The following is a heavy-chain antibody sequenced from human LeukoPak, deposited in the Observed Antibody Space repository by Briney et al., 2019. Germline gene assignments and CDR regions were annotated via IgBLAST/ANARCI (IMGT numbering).Heavy chain of an antibody. D-gene: IGHD3-3*01. CDR3: ARWGLYDLWSGYYDYYYYYGMDV. CDR2: ISSSSSYI. CDR1: GFTFSSYS. Sequence: GGSLRLSCAASGFTFSSYSMNWVRQAPGKGLEWVSSISSSSSYIYYADSVKGRFTISRDNAKNSLYLQMNSLRAEDTAVYYCARWGLYDLWSGYYDYYYYYGMDVWGQGTTVTVSS. J-gene: IGHJ6*02. V-gene: IGHV3-21*01.